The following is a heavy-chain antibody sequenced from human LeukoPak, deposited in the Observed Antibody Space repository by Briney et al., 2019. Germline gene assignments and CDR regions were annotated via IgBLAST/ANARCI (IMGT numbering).Heavy chain of an antibody. J-gene: IGHJ4*02. Sequence: GESLKISCQGSGSTFTSYWIGWVRQMPGKGLEWMGIIYPGDSDTRYSPSFQGQVTISADKSISTAYLQWSSLKASDTAMYYCARVEQDSSSWYVYWGQGTLVTVSS. V-gene: IGHV5-51*01. CDR2: IYPGDSDT. CDR1: GSTFTSYW. CDR3: ARVEQDSSSWYVY. D-gene: IGHD6-13*01.